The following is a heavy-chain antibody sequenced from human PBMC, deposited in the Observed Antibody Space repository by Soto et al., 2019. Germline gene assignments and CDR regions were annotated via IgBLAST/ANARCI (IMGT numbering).Heavy chain of an antibody. CDR1: GYTFTSYY. Sequence: QVQLVQSGAEVKKPGASVKVSCKASGYTFTSYYMHWVRQAPGQGLEWMGIINPSGGSTSYAQKFKGRVTMTRDTSTSTVYMELSSLRSEDTAVYYCARSRNNWNERADWFDPWGQGTLVTVSS. V-gene: IGHV1-46*01. J-gene: IGHJ5*02. D-gene: IGHD1-20*01. CDR2: INPSGGST. CDR3: ARSRNNWNERADWFDP.